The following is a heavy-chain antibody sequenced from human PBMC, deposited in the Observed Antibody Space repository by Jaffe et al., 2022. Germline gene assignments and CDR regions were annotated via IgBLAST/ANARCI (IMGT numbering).Heavy chain of an antibody. J-gene: IGHJ4*02. Sequence: EVQLVESGGGLVQPGQSLRLSCTTSGFTFGEYAVHWVRQAPGKGLEWVGLIRNKVSDGTTEYAASAEGRFTISRDDSISIAYLQMNSLKTEDTAVYFCARGSYYYAYWGQGTLVTVSS. V-gene: IGHV3-49*04. CDR2: IRNKVSDGTT. D-gene: IGHD2-21*01. CDR3: ARGSYYYAY. CDR1: GFTFGEYA.